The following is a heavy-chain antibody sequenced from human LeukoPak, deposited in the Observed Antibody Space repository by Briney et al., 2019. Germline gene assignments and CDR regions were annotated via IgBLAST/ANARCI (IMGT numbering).Heavy chain of an antibody. D-gene: IGHD1-26*01. CDR2: IYYSGST. CDR3: ARRASSGSYPSYFDY. V-gene: IGHV4-39*01. Sequence: PSETLSLTCTVSGGSISSSSYYWAWIRQPPGKGLEWIGSIYYSGSTYYNPSLRSRVTISVGTSKNQFSLKLSSVTAADTAVYYCARRASSGSYPSYFDYWGQGTLVTVSS. CDR1: GGSISSSSYY. J-gene: IGHJ4*02.